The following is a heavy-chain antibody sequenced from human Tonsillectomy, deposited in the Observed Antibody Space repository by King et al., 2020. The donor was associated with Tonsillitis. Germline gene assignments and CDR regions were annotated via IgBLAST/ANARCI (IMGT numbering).Heavy chain of an antibody. D-gene: IGHD4-23*01. J-gene: IGHJ6*03. CDR3: ARFGYGGNWRSYYYYYMDV. CDR2: IYTSGRT. V-gene: IGHV4-4*07. CDR1: GGSISSYY. Sequence: VQLQESGPGLVKPSETLSLTCTVSGGSISSYYWSWIRQPAGKGLEWIGRIYTSGRTNYNPSLKSRFTMSVDKSKHQFSLKLGSVTAADTAVYYCARFGYGGNWRSYYYYYMDVWGKGTTVTVSS.